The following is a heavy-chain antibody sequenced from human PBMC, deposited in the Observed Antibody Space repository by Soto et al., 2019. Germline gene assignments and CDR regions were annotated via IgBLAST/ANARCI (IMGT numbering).Heavy chain of an antibody. CDR2: ISSSSSTI. Sequence: GGSLRLSCAASGFTFSSYSMNWVRQAPGKGLEWVSYISSSSSTIYYADSVKGRFTISRDNAKNTLYLQMNSLRAEDTAVYFCVRDDPGLGMDSWGLGTLVTVSS. CDR1: GFTFSSYS. D-gene: IGHD1-26*01. J-gene: IGHJ4*02. V-gene: IGHV3-48*04. CDR3: VRDDPGLGMDS.